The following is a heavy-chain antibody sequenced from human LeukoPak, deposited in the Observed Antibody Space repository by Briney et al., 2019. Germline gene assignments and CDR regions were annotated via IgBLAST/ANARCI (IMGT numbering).Heavy chain of an antibody. CDR2: ISSSGSTI. CDR3: AKDAAYCSGGSCFFDS. V-gene: IGHV3-48*01. D-gene: IGHD2-15*01. Sequence: GGSLRLSCAASGFRFSSYWMTWIRQAPGKGLEWVSYISSSGSTIYYADSVKGRFTISRDNSRNTLFLQMNSLRAEDTALYFCAKDAAYCSGGSCFFDSWGQGTLVTVSS. J-gene: IGHJ4*02. CDR1: GFRFSSYW.